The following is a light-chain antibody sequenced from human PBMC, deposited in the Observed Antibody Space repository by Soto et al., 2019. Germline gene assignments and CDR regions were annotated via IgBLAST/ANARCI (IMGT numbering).Light chain of an antibody. CDR2: GAS. Sequence: DIQLTQSPSSLSASVGDRVTITCRASQGIGNYLAWYKHKPGQVPKLLIYGASTLQSRVPSRFSGGGSGTEFTLTISGLQIEDLAIYYCQVYNNGPPGFGQGTRLEI. J-gene: IGKJ5*01. CDR1: QGIGNY. V-gene: IGKV1-27*01. CDR3: QVYNNGPPG.